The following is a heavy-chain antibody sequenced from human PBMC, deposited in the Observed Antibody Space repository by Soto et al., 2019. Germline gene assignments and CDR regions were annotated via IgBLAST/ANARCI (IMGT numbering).Heavy chain of an antibody. CDR3: ASLGGGSSGYHDAFDI. V-gene: IGHV3-21*01. CDR1: GFTFSSYS. Sequence: GGSLRLSCAASGFTFSSYSMNWVRQAPGKGLEWVSSISSSSSYIYYADSVKGRLTISRDNAKNSLYLQMNSLRAEDTAVYYCASLGGGSSGYHDAFDIWGQGTMVTVSS. J-gene: IGHJ3*02. D-gene: IGHD3-22*01. CDR2: ISSSSSYI.